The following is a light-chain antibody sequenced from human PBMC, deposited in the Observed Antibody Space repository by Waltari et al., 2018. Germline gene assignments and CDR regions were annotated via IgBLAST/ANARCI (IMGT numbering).Light chain of an antibody. CDR2: DDG. J-gene: IGLJ1*01. CDR1: KIGSKN. V-gene: IGLV3-21*02. Sequence: SYVLTQPPSVSVAPGQTARITCDGNKIGSKNVHWYQQKPGQAPVLVVYDDGDRHSGIPERFYGSNSGNTATLTISRVDAGDEADYYCQVWDSGSDHYVFGTVTKVTVL. CDR3: QVWDSGSDHYV.